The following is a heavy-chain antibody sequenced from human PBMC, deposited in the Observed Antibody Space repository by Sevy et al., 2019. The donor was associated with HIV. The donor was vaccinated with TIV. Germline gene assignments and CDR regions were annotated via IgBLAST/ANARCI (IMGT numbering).Heavy chain of an antibody. D-gene: IGHD3-16*01. CDR1: GGSISSSNW. V-gene: IGHV4-4*02. J-gene: IGHJ3*02. CDR2: IYHSGST. CDR3: ATPKGPRLPAFDI. Sequence: SETLSLTCAVSGGSISSSNWWSWVRQPPGKGLEWIGEIYHSGSTKYNPSLETRVTISVDKSKNQFSLKLTSVTAADTAVYYCATPKGPRLPAFDIWGQGTMVTVSS.